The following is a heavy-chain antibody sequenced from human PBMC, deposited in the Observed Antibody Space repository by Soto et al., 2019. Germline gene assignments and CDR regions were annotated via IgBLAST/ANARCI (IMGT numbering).Heavy chain of an antibody. CDR1: GYTFTSYG. D-gene: IGHD6-19*01. V-gene: IGHV1-18*01. CDR2: ISAYNGNT. Sequence: QVQLVQSGAEVKKPGASVKVSCKASGYTFTSYGISWVRQAPGQGLEWMGWISAYNGNTNCEQKLQGRVTMPTDTSTRTAYMELRSLKSDDTAVYYCARVRAVAGSSVGYFDYWGQGTLVTVS. J-gene: IGHJ4*02. CDR3: ARVRAVAGSSVGYFDY.